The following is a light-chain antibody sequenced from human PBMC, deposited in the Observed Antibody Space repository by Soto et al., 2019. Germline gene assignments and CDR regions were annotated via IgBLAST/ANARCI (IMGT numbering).Light chain of an antibody. CDR1: QSINSRF. Sequence: EIVLTQSPGTLSLSPGEGATVSCRVSQSINSRFFGWYQQKPGQAPRLLIYGTSSRATGIPDRFSGSGSGTDFTLTISRLEPEDFAVYYCQQYGSSPVTFGQGTKLEIK. V-gene: IGKV3-20*01. CDR3: QQYGSSPVT. CDR2: GTS. J-gene: IGKJ2*01.